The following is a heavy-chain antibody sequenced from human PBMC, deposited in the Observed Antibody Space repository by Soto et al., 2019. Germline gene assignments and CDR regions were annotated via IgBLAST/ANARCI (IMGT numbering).Heavy chain of an antibody. Sequence: QVQLQQWGAGLLKPSETLSLTCAVNGGSFSAYYWTWIRQPPGRGLESIGEIDHSGSTNYNPSLESRVTISIDTAKNRFSLNVTSVTAADTAVYYCVRGLRYSGMDVWGQGTTVTVS. CDR2: IDHSGST. V-gene: IGHV4-34*01. J-gene: IGHJ6*02. CDR1: GGSFSAYY. CDR3: VRGLRYSGMDV.